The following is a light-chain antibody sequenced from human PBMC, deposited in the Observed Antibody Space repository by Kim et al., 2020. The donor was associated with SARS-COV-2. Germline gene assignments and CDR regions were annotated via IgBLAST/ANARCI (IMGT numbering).Light chain of an antibody. CDR3: QQYYSTLT. V-gene: IGKV4-1*01. J-gene: IGKJ3*01. Sequence: DIVMTQSPDSLAVSLGERATINCKSSQSVLYSSNNKNYLAWYQQKPGQPPKLLIYWASTRESGVPDRFSGSGSGTDFTLTISSLQAEDVALYYCQQYYSTLTFGPGTKVDIK. CDR1: QSVLYSSNNKNY. CDR2: WAS.